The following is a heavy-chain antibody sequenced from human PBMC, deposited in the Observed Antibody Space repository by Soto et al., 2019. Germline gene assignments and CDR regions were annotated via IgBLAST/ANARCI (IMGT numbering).Heavy chain of an antibody. V-gene: IGHV3-74*01. CDR3: ARGGVPDY. J-gene: IGHJ4*02. CDR1: GFKFDYYW. D-gene: IGHD2-8*01. Sequence: EVQLVESGGGLVQPGGSLRISCVASGFKFDYYWMHWVRQAPGGGLMWISRLQIDGSHPAYADSVKGRFTISRDNAKNTLYLQMNNLRVEDTAVYYCARGGVPDYWGQGTLVTVSS. CDR2: LQIDGSHP.